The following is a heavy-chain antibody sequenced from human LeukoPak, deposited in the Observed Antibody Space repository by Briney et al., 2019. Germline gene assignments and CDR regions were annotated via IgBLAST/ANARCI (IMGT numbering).Heavy chain of an antibody. Sequence: GGSLRLSCAASGFTFTTYAMHWVRQAPGQRLEWMGWINAGNGNTKYSQKFQDRVTITRDTSASTAYMELSSLRSEDTAVYYCARDPSGYSYLTRGFDCWGQGTLVTVSS. D-gene: IGHD5-18*01. CDR1: GFTFTTYA. V-gene: IGHV1-3*01. J-gene: IGHJ4*02. CDR3: ARDPSGYSYLTRGFDC. CDR2: INAGNGNT.